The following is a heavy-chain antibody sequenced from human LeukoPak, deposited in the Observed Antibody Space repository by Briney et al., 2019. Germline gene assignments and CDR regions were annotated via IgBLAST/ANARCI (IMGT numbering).Heavy chain of an antibody. CDR3: ARGGGATVFHNWFDP. CDR1: GYTFTSYA. J-gene: IGHJ5*02. D-gene: IGHD1-26*01. Sequence: ASVKASCKASGYTFTSYAMHWVRQAPGQRLEWMGWINAGNGNTKYSQEFQGRVTITRDTSASTAYMELSSLRSEDMAVYYCARGGGATVFHNWFDPWGQGTLVTVSS. V-gene: IGHV1-3*03. CDR2: INAGNGNT.